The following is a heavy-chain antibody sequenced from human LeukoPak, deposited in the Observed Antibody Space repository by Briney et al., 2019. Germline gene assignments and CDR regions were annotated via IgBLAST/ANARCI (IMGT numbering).Heavy chain of an antibody. V-gene: IGHV3-7*01. Sequence: GGSLRLSCAASGFTFSSYWMSWVRQAPGKGLEGVANIKQDGSEKYYVDSVKGRFTISRDNAKNSLYLQMNSLRAEDTAVYYCARDMRVVVVPADYYYYGMDVWGQGTTVTVSS. CDR3: ARDMRVVVVPADYYYYGMDV. J-gene: IGHJ6*02. CDR1: GFTFSSYW. D-gene: IGHD2-2*01. CDR2: IKQDGSEK.